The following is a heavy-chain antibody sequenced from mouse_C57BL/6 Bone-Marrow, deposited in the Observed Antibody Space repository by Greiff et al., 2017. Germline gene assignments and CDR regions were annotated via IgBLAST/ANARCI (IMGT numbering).Heavy chain of an antibody. CDR2: IPPNSGST. CDR1: GYTFTSYW. Sequence: QVQLQQPGAELVKPGASVKLSCKASGYTFTSYWMHWVKQRPGQGLEWIGMIPPNSGSTNYNEKFKSKATLTVDKSSSTASMQLSILTSEVSSVYYCARGLLGRAYWGQGTLVTVSA. J-gene: IGHJ3*01. CDR3: ARGLLGRAY. D-gene: IGHD4-1*01. V-gene: IGHV1-64*01.